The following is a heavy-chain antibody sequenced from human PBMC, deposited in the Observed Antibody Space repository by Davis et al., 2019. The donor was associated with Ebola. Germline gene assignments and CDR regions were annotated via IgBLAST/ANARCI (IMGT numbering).Heavy chain of an antibody. CDR3: ARRTVIDY. D-gene: IGHD1-1*01. V-gene: IGHV3-23*01. CDR2: ISGSGGTT. CDR1: VITFSSYA. Sequence: GGSLRLSCADSVITFSSYAMTWVRQAPGKGLEWVSAISGSGGTTYYAGSVKGRFTVSRDNSKKTMYLQMNSLRAEDTAVYYCARRTVIDYWGQGTTVTVSS. J-gene: IGHJ4*03.